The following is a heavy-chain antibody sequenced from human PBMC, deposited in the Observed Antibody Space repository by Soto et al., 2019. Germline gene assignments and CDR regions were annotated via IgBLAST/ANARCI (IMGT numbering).Heavy chain of an antibody. D-gene: IGHD2-21*02. Sequence: QVQLVQSGAEEKKPGASVKVSCKASGYTFTSYAMHWVRQAPGKRLEWMGWINAGNGNTKYSQKFQGTANITRDTSASTAYMELSRLRSEDKAVYYCARSIVVVTALDYWGQGTVVTVSS. V-gene: IGHV1-3*05. J-gene: IGHJ4*02. CDR3: ARSIVVVTALDY. CDR2: INAGNGNT. CDR1: GYTFTSYA.